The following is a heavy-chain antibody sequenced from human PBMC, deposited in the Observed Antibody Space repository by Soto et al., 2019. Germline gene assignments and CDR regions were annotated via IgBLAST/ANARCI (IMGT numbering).Heavy chain of an antibody. D-gene: IGHD1-26*01. CDR1: GGTFSSYA. J-gene: IGHJ6*02. V-gene: IGHV1-69*01. CDR3: ARALVGAPLVGGSYYGMDV. Sequence: QVQLVQSGAEVKKPGSSVKVSCKASGGTFSSYAISWVRQAPGQGLEWMGGIIPSVGTANDAQKFKGRVTITADESTSTAYMALSSLRSEHTAVYYGARALVGAPLVGGSYYGMDVWGQGTTVTVSS. CDR2: IIPSVGTA.